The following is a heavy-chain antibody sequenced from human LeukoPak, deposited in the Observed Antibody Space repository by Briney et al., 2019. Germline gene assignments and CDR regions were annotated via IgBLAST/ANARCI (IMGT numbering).Heavy chain of an antibody. Sequence: QPGGSLRLSCAASGFTFSQFGMHWVRQAPGKGLEWVAIIWYDGSEKFYGDSVKGRFTISRDNSKNTLYLQMNSLGAEDTAVYYCARDRGTTSSAGYYFDYWGQGTLVTVSS. J-gene: IGHJ4*02. CDR2: IWYDGSEK. CDR3: ARDRGTTSSAGYYFDY. D-gene: IGHD6-6*01. CDR1: GFTFSQFG. V-gene: IGHV3-33*01.